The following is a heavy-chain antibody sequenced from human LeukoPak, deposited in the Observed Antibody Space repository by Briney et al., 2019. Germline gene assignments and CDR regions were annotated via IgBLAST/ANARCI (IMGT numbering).Heavy chain of an antibody. CDR2: IYTDGST. CDR1: GFTLNNDW. J-gene: IGHJ4*02. Sequence: PGGSLRLSCAVSGFTLNNDWLHWVRQVPGKGLVWVSRIYTDGSTNYADSVKGRFTISRDSATKTLYLQMNSLRAEDTAVYYCATSLITRFDYWGQGTLVTVSS. CDR3: ATSLITRFDY. D-gene: IGHD3-16*01. V-gene: IGHV3-74*01.